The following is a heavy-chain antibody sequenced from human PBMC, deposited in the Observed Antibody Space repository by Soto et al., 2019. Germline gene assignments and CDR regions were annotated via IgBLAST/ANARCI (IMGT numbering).Heavy chain of an antibody. D-gene: IGHD3-22*01. CDR2: ISGSGGST. Sequence: GGSLRLSCAASGFTFSSYAMSWVRQAPGKGLEWVSAISGSGGSTYYADSVKGRFTISRDNSKNTLYLQMNSLRAEDTAVYYCAKMYYYDSSGSSSQPHDWFDPWGQGTLVTVSS. V-gene: IGHV3-23*01. J-gene: IGHJ5*02. CDR3: AKMYYYDSSGSSSQPHDWFDP. CDR1: GFTFSSYA.